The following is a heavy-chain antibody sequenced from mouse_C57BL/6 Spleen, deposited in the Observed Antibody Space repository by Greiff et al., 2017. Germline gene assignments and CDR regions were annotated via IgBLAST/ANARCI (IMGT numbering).Heavy chain of an antibody. V-gene: IGHV1-69*01. CDR2: IDPSDSYT. CDR3: ATFISDY. CDR1: GYTFTSYW. D-gene: IGHD1-1*01. J-gene: IGHJ2*01. Sequence: QVQLKQPGAELVMPGASVKLSCKASGYTFTSYWMHWVKQRPGQGLEWIGEIDPSDSYTNYNQKFKGKSTLTVDKSSSTAYMQLSSLTSEDSAVYYCATFISDYWGQGTTLTVSS.